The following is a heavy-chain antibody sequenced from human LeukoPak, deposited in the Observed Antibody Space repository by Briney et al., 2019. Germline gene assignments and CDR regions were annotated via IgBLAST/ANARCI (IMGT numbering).Heavy chain of an antibody. Sequence: SETLSLTCTVSGTSITRTYWSWIRQPPGRGLESVGYVYDTGDTNYNPSLKSRVTISVDTSKNQFSLKLSSVTAADTAVYYCARAHLLEWLLGHDWFDPWGQGTLVTVSS. D-gene: IGHD3-3*01. CDR3: ARAHLLEWLLGHDWFDP. V-gene: IGHV4-59*12. J-gene: IGHJ5*02. CDR1: GTSITRTY. CDR2: VYDTGDT.